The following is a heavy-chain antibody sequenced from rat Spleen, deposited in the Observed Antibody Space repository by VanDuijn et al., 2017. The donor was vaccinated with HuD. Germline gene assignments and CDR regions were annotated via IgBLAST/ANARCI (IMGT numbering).Heavy chain of an antibody. J-gene: IGHJ3*01. CDR1: GFTFRGYA. CDR2: IIYDGSST. V-gene: IGHV5-17*01. CDR3: TTRPYYSSLNWFPY. Sequence: EVQLVESDGGLVQPGRSLKLSCAASGFTFRGYAMAWVRQAPKKGLEWVATIIYDGSSTYYRDSVKGRFTISRDNAKSTLYLQMDSLRSEDTATYYCTTRPYYSSLNWFPYWGQGTLVTVSS. D-gene: IGHD1-2*01.